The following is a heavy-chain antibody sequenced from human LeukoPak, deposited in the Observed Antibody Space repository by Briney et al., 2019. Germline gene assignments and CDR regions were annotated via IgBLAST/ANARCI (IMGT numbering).Heavy chain of an antibody. V-gene: IGHV4-34*01. D-gene: IGHD5-18*01. CDR1: GGSFSGYY. Sequence: SETLSLTCAVYGGSFSGYYWSWIRQPPGKGLEWIGEINHSGSTNYNPSLKSRVSISVDTSKNQFSLKLSSVTAADTAVYYCARSEYSYGADAFDIWGQGTMVTVSS. CDR2: INHSGST. J-gene: IGHJ3*02. CDR3: ARSEYSYGADAFDI.